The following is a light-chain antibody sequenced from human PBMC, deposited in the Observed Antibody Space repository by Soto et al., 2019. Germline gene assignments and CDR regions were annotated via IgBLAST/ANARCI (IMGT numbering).Light chain of an antibody. Sequence: EIMMTQSPATLSVSPGDRATLSCWASQSVGSELAWYQQKPGQAPRLLIYGASTRATGVPARFSGSGSGTEFTLTISSLQSEDFAVYYCQQYNSGPYTFGQGTKVDIK. CDR2: GAS. J-gene: IGKJ2*01. CDR1: QSVGSE. V-gene: IGKV3-15*01. CDR3: QQYNSGPYT.